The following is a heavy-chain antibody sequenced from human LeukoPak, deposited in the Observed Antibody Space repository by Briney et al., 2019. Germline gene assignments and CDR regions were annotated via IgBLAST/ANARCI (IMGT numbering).Heavy chain of an antibody. CDR1: GYSFTSYW. D-gene: IGHD6-19*01. CDR3: ARAEPLTYSSGWPDAFDI. Sequence: RGESLKISCKGSGYSFTSYWIGWVRQMPGKGLEWMGIIYPGDSDTRYSPSFQGQVTISADKSISTAYLQWSSLKASDTAMYYCARAEPLTYSSGWPDAFDIWGQGTMVIVSS. J-gene: IGHJ3*02. CDR2: IYPGDSDT. V-gene: IGHV5-51*01.